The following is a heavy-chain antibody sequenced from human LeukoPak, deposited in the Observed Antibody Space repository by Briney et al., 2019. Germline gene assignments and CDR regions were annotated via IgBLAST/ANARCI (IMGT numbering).Heavy chain of an antibody. D-gene: IGHD2-8*01. Sequence: NPSETLSLTCTVSGGSISSHYWSWIRQPPGKGLEWIGYIYYSGSTNYNPSLKSRVTISVDTSKNQFSLKLSSVTAADTAVYYCARGRDCTNGVCYLPRYYYYYMDVWGKGTTVTVSS. CDR1: GGSISSHY. CDR2: IYYSGST. CDR3: ARGRDCTNGVCYLPRYYYYYMDV. J-gene: IGHJ6*03. V-gene: IGHV4-59*08.